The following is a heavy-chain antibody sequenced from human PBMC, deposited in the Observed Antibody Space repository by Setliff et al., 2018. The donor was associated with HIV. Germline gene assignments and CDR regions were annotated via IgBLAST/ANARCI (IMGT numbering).Heavy chain of an antibody. V-gene: IGHV4-61*09. D-gene: IGHD2-21*02. Sequence: SETLSLTCTVSGGSISSGSYYWTWIRQPAGKGLEWIGHIYTSGTTDYNPSLKSRVTIPVDTSKNQFSLKLTSVTAADTAVYYCARQGNIVVVTSFDYWGQGTLVTVSS. CDR3: ARQGNIVVVTSFDY. J-gene: IGHJ4*02. CDR2: IYTSGTT. CDR1: GGSISSGSYY.